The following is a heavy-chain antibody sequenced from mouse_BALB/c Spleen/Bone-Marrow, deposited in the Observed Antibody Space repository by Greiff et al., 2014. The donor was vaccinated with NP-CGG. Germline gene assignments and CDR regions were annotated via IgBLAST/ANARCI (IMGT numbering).Heavy chain of an antibody. CDR3: ARRDGGPMDY. V-gene: IGHV5-6*02. Sequence: EVMLVESGGDLVKPGGSLKLSCAASGFTFSNYGMSWVRQTPDERLEWVATISSGGSYTYYPDSVKGRFTISRDNAKNTLYLQVSSLKSEDTAMYYCARRDGGPMDYWGQGTSVTVSS. CDR1: GFTFSNYG. D-gene: IGHD2-3*01. CDR2: ISSGGSYT. J-gene: IGHJ4*01.